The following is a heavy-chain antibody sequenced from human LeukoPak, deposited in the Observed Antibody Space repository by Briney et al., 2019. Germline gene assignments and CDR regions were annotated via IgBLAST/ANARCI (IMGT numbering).Heavy chain of an antibody. CDR1: GFTFSNNG. CDR3: ARDREARRLDY. CDR2: IWFDGSNK. D-gene: IGHD1-26*01. J-gene: IGHJ4*02. V-gene: IGHV3-33*01. Sequence: SLRLSCEASGFTFSNNGTHWVRQAAGEGLEWVGVIWFDGSNKYYADSVEGRFTISRDNSKYTLYLQMNSLRVEDTAVYYCARDREARRLDYWGQGTLVTVSS.